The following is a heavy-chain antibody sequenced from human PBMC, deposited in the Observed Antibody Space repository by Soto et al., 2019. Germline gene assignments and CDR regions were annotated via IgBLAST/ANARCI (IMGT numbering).Heavy chain of an antibody. CDR3: ARDDHYYDSSGYPYPCPPDY. J-gene: IGHJ4*02. V-gene: IGHV3-48*02. D-gene: IGHD3-22*01. Sequence: EVQLVESGGGLVQPGGSLRLSCAASGFTFSSYSMNWVRQAPGKGLEWVSYISSSSSTIYYADSVKGRFTISRDNAKNSLYLQMNSLRDEDTAVYYCARDDHYYDSSGYPYPCPPDYLGQGTLVTVSS. CDR2: ISSSSSTI. CDR1: GFTFSSYS.